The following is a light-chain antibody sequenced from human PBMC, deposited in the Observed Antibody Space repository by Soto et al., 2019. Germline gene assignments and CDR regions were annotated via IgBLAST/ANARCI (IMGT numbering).Light chain of an antibody. CDR1: SSDVGGYNY. Sequence: LTQPPSASGSPGQSVTISCTGTSSDVGGYNYVSWYQQHPGKAPKLMIYEVSKRPSGVPNRFSGSKSGNTASLTVSGLQAEDEADYYCSSYAGSNNLVFGTGTKVTVL. V-gene: IGLV2-8*01. CDR2: EVS. J-gene: IGLJ1*01. CDR3: SSYAGSNNLV.